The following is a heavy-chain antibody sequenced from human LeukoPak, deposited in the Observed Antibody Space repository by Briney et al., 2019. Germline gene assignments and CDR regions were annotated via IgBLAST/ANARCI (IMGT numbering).Heavy chain of an antibody. J-gene: IGHJ6*03. Sequence: SETLSLTCTVSGGSISSSTYYWGWIRQPPGKGLEWIGSMYYSSGNTYYNPSLKSRVTISVDTSKNQFSLKLSSVTAADTAVYYCARVRDESSWGVQENYYYYMDVWGKGTTVTVSS. CDR2: MYYSSGNT. CDR3: ARVRDESSWGVQENYYYYMDV. D-gene: IGHD3-16*01. V-gene: IGHV4-39*07. CDR1: GGSISSSTYY.